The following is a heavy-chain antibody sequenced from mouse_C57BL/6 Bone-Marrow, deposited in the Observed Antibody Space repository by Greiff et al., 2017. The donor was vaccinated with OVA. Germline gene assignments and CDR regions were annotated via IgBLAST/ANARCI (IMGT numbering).Heavy chain of an antibody. CDR2: FYPGSGSI. Sequence: VQLQQSGAELVKPGASVKLSCKASGYTFTEYTIHWVKQRSGQGLEWIGWFYPGSGSIKYNEKFKDKATLTADKSSSTVYMDLSRLTSEDSAVYYCAGLEDYYSSFYAMDYWGQGTSVTVSS. CDR1: GYTFTEYT. CDR3: AGLEDYYSSFYAMDY. J-gene: IGHJ4*01. V-gene: IGHV1-62-2*01. D-gene: IGHD1-1*01.